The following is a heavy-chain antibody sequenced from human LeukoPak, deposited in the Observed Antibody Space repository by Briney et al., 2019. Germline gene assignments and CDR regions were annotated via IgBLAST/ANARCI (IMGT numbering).Heavy chain of an antibody. CDR1: GFTFSSYS. D-gene: IGHD5-12*01. CDR2: ISSSSSYI. J-gene: IGHJ4*02. Sequence: GGSLRLSCAASGFTFSSYSMNGVRQAPGKGLEWVSSISSSSSYIYYADSVKGRFTISRDNAKNSLYLQMNSLRAEDTAVYYCARALVATTFDYWGQGTLVTVSS. CDR3: ARALVATTFDY. V-gene: IGHV3-21*01.